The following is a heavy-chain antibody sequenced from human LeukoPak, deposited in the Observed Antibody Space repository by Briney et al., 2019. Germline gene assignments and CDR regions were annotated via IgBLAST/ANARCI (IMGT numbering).Heavy chain of an antibody. V-gene: IGHV3-48*01. CDR2: ISSSSSTI. CDR1: GFTFSSYG. Sequence: GGSLRLSCAASGFTFSSYGMNWVRQAPGKGLEWVSYISSSSSTIYYADSVKGRFTISRDNAKNSLYLQMNSLRAEDTAVYYCARDIGGIAVAGDPYYYGMDVWGQGTTVTVSS. D-gene: IGHD6-19*01. J-gene: IGHJ6*02. CDR3: ARDIGGIAVAGDPYYYGMDV.